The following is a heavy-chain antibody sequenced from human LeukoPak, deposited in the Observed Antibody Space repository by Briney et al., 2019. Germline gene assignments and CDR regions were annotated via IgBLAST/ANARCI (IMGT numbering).Heavy chain of an antibody. CDR2: ISHSGSP. D-gene: IGHD3-16*02. CDR1: GYSISSGYY. CDR3: AREGRENIAIGVD. V-gene: IGHV4-38-2*02. Sequence: SETLSLTCTVSGYSISSGYYWGWFRPPPGRGVEGIASISHSGSPYYNPSLKRRVTISEHLSRNVFSLTLNSVTAADAAVYYCAREGRENIAIGVDWGQGALVTVSS. J-gene: IGHJ4*02.